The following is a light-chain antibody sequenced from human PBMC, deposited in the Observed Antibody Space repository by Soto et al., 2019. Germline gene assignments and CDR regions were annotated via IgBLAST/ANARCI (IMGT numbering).Light chain of an antibody. CDR1: SSDVGNYKY. V-gene: IGLV2-14*01. Sequence: QSALTQPASVSGSPGQSITISCTGTSSDVGNYKYVSWYQQHPGKAPKLMIYEVSNRPSGVSNRFSGSKSGNTASLTISGLQAEDETDYYCGTWDSSLSAVVFGGGTKVTVL. J-gene: IGLJ2*01. CDR3: GTWDSSLSAVV. CDR2: EVS.